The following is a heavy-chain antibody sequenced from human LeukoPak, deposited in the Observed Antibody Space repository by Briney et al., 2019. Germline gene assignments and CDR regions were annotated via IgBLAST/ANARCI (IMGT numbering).Heavy chain of an antibody. V-gene: IGHV3-21*01. CDR2: ISGTSHYI. D-gene: IGHD3-10*01. CDR1: RFTFSSYS. J-gene: IGHJ6*03. CDR3: VRDEERYYGSGRDYMDV. Sequence: TGGSLRLSCAASRFTFSSYSMNWVRQAPGKGLEWVSSISGTSHYIYYADSVKGRFTISRDNAKNSLYLQMNSLRAEDTAVYYCVRDEERYYGSGRDYMDVWGKGTTVTVSS.